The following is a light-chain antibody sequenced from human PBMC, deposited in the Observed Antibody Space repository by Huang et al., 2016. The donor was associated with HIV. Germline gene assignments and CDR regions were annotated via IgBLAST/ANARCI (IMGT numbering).Light chain of an antibody. CDR3: MQGLQTQIT. Sequence: EIVMTQSPLSLPVTPGEPASISCRSSQSLLHSNGYNYLDWYLQKPGQSPQLLIYLGSNRASGVPDRFSGSGSGTDFTLKISRVEAEDVGVYYCMQGLQTQITFGPGTKVDIK. V-gene: IGKV2-28*01. CDR2: LGS. J-gene: IGKJ3*01. CDR1: QSLLHSNGYNY.